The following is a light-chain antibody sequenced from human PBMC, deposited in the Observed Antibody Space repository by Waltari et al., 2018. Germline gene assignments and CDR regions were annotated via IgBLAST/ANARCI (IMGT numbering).Light chain of an antibody. V-gene: IGKV2-30*02. CDR3: MQGTRWPYT. Sequence: VMTQSPVSLSVTLGQAASISCKSSQSLVPVDGNTYLNWFHQRPGQSPRRLIYWVFTRDAGVPDSFSGSGSGTDFTLRISRVEAEDVGVYYCMQGTRWPYTFGQGTQLDIK. J-gene: IGKJ2*01. CDR2: WVF. CDR1: QSLVPVDGNTY.